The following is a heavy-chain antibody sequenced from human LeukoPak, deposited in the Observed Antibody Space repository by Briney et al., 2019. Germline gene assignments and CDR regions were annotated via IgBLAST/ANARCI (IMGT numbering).Heavy chain of an antibody. CDR1: VFTFSSYA. V-gene: IGHV3-30*02. CDR2: IRNDGSNK. Sequence: VGSLRLSRAASVFTFSSYAMHCVRHAPGKVLEWVAFIRNDGSNKYYVDSVKGRFTISRDNSKNTLYLEMNSLRAEDTAVYYCSKGRDSSHSDLDIWGQGTMVTVSS. J-gene: IGHJ3*02. CDR3: SKGRDSSHSDLDI. D-gene: IGHD6-19*01.